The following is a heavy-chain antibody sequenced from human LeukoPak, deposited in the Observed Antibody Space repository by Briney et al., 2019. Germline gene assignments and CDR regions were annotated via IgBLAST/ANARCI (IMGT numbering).Heavy chain of an antibody. CDR3: AKKLGGYVFYYFDY. CDR2: ISGSGGST. V-gene: IGHV3-23*01. D-gene: IGHD3-16*01. Sequence: GGSLGLSCAASGFTFSSYAMSWVRQAPGKGLEWVSAISGSGGSTYYADSVKGRFTISRDNSKNTLYLQMNSLRAEDTAVYYCAKKLGGYVFYYFDYWGQGTLVTVSS. CDR1: GFTFSSYA. J-gene: IGHJ4*02.